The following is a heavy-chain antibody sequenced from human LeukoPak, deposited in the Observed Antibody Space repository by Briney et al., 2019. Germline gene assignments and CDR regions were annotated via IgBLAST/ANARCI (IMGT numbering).Heavy chain of an antibody. CDR2: MNPNSGNT. CDR3: ARDGGYLSLYYYYGMDV. Sequence: ASVKVSCKASGYTFTSYDINWVRQATGQGLEWMGWMNPNSGNTGYAQKFLGRVTMTRNTSISTAYMELSSLRSEDTAVYYCARDGGYLSLYYYYGMDVWGQGTTVTVSS. J-gene: IGHJ6*02. V-gene: IGHV1-8*01. CDR1: GYTFTSYD. D-gene: IGHD3-10*01.